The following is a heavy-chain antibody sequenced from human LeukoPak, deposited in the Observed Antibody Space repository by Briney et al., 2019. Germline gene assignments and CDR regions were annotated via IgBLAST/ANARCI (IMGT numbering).Heavy chain of an antibody. Sequence: GGSLRLSCAASGFTFSSYGMHWVRQAPGKGLEWVANIKQDGSEKYYVDSVKGRFTISRDNAKNSLYLQMNSLRAEDTAVYYCARGLWFGESVFDYWGQGTLVTVSS. CDR1: GFTFSSYG. CDR3: ARGLWFGESVFDY. CDR2: IKQDGSEK. D-gene: IGHD3-10*01. J-gene: IGHJ4*02. V-gene: IGHV3-7*01.